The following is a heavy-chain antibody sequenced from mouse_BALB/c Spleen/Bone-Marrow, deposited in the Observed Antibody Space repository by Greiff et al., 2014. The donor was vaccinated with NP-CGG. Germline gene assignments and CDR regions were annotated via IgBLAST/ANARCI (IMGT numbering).Heavy chain of an antibody. V-gene: IGHV2-9*02. Sequence: QVQLQQSGPGLVAPSQSLSITCTVSGFSLTSNGVHWVRQPPGKGLEWLGVIWTGGSTNYNSARMSRLSISKDNTKSQVFLKMISLQTDDTAMCYCARGAYYRFFDYWGQGTTLTVSS. CDR3: ARGAYYRFFDY. CDR2: IWTGGST. J-gene: IGHJ2*01. D-gene: IGHD2-14*01. CDR1: GFSLTSNG.